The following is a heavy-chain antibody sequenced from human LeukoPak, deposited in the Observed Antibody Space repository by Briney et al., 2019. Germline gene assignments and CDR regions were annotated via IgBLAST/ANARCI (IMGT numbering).Heavy chain of an antibody. CDR2: ISSSSSYI. V-gene: IGHV3-21*01. J-gene: IGHJ3*02. CDR3: ARQWGSGAFDI. D-gene: IGHD7-27*01. Sequence: GGSLRLSCAASGFTFSSYSMNWVRQAPGQGLEWVSSISSSSSYIYYADSVKGRFTISRDNAKNSLYLQMNSLRAEDTAVYYCARQWGSGAFDIWGQGTMVTVSS. CDR1: GFTFSSYS.